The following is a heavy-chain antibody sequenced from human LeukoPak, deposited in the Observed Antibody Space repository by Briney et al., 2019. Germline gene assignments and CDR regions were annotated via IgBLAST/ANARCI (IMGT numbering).Heavy chain of an antibody. J-gene: IGHJ4*02. CDR2: ISSSGSTI. CDR3: ARRIAVAGYYFDF. CDR1: GFTVSSNY. V-gene: IGHV3-11*04. D-gene: IGHD6-19*01. Sequence: GGSLRLSCAASGFTVSSNYMSWVRQAPGKGLEWVSYISSSGSTIYYADSVKGRFTISRDNAKNSLYLQMDNLRAEDTAVYYCARRIAVAGYYFDFWGQGTLITASS.